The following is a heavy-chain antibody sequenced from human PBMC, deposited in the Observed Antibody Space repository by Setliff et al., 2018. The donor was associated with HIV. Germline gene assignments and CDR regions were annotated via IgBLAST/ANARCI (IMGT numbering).Heavy chain of an antibody. V-gene: IGHV3-30*02. CDR2: IWFDGSNK. CDR1: GFTFSYYG. J-gene: IGHJ3*02. D-gene: IGHD6-13*01. CDR3: AKDVGRQQLVRDAFDI. Sequence: GESLRISCAASGFTFSYYGMHWVRQAQGKGLEWVAVIWFDGSNKNYADSVKGRFTISRDNSKNTLYLQMNSLRAEDTAVYYCAKDVGRQQLVRDAFDIWGQGTMVTVSS.